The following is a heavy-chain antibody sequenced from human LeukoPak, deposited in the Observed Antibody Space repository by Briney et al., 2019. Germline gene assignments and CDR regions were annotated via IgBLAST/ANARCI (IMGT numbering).Heavy chain of an antibody. Sequence: GGSLRLSCAASGFTFSRIAMTWVRQAPGKGLEWVSTIRSNGGTAYNADSVRGRFAISRDNSKNALFLQMNSLRVEDTAIYYCAKDRDGSSWYLGSCFGDYWGQGTLVTVSS. CDR1: GFTFSRIA. V-gene: IGHV3-23*01. CDR3: AKDRDGSSWYLGSCFGDY. D-gene: IGHD6-13*01. CDR2: IRSNGGTA. J-gene: IGHJ4*02.